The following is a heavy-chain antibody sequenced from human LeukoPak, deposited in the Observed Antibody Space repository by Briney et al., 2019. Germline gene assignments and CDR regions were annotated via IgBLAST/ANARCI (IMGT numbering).Heavy chain of an antibody. Sequence: SETLSLTCTVSGGSLSHYYWSWIRQPPGKGLEWIGYIYYLGSTNYSPSLKSRVTISIDTSKNQFSLKLSSVTAADTAVYYCARDRGGYDLWGQGTLVTVSS. CDR1: GGSLSHYY. CDR2: IYYLGST. CDR3: ARDRGGYDL. J-gene: IGHJ4*02. V-gene: IGHV4-59*12. D-gene: IGHD5-12*01.